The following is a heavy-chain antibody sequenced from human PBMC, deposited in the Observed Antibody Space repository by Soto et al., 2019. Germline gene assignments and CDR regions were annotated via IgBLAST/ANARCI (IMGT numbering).Heavy chain of an antibody. V-gene: IGHV5-51*01. Sequence: GESLKISCKGSGYSFNNYWIGWVRQMPGKALEWMGIIYPGDSDTRYSPSFRGQVTISADKSISSAYLQWSSLPASYTAIYYCARQDGYPLYYLDSWGQETLVAVSS. D-gene: IGHD5-12*01. CDR2: IYPGDSDT. J-gene: IGHJ4*02. CDR3: ARQDGYPLYYLDS. CDR1: GYSFNNYW.